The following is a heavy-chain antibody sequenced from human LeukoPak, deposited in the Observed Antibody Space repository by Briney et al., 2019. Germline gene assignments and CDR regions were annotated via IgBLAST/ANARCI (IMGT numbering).Heavy chain of an antibody. V-gene: IGHV3-30*18. D-gene: IGHD2-21*02. CDR3: AKDQAVYCGGDCYAWRLGIDY. J-gene: IGHJ4*02. CDR1: GFTFSTYG. Sequence: PGGPLRLSCAASGFTFSTYGMHWVRQAPGKGLEWVAVISYDGNKKYYADSVKGRFTISRDNSKNTLYLQMNSLRAEDTAVYYCAKDQAVYCGGDCYAWRLGIDYWGQGTLVTVSS. CDR2: ISYDGNKK.